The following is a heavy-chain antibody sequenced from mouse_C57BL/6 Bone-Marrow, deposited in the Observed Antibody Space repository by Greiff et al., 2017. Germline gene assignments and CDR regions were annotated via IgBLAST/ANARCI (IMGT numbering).Heavy chain of an antibody. CDR3: ADGSSYYYFDY. Sequence: QVHVKQSGAELARPGASVKLSCKASGYTFTSYGISWVKQRTGQGLEWIGEIYPRSGNTYYNEKFKGKATLTADKSSSTAYMELRSLTSEDSAVYVCADGSSYYYFDYWGQGTTLTVSS. CDR2: IYPRSGNT. J-gene: IGHJ2*01. V-gene: IGHV1-81*01. CDR1: GYTFTSYG. D-gene: IGHD1-1*01.